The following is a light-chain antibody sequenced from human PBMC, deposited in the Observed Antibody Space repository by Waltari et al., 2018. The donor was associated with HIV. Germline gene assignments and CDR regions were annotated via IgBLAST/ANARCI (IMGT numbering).Light chain of an antibody. V-gene: IGKV1-5*03. CDR3: QQYNSYWRT. Sequence: DIQMTQSPSTLSASVGDRVTITCRASQSISSWLARYQQKPGKAPKLLIYKASSLESGVPSRFSGSGSGTEFTLTISSLQPDDFATYYCQQYNSYWRTFGQGTKVEIK. J-gene: IGKJ1*01. CDR1: QSISSW. CDR2: KAS.